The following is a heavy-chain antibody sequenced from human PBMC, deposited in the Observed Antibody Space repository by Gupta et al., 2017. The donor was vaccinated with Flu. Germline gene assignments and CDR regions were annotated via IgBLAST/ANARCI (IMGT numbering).Heavy chain of an antibody. CDR2: INSDGSTT. J-gene: IGHJ4*02. CDR1: GFTLSSYW. CDR3: VRAFDY. V-gene: IGHV3-74*01. Sequence: EVQLVESGGGLVQPGGSLRLSCAASGFTLSSYWMHWVRQAPGKGLVWVSRINSDGSTTNYADFVKGRFTISRDNAKNTVYLQMNSLGADDTAVYYCVRAFDYWGQGTLVTVSS.